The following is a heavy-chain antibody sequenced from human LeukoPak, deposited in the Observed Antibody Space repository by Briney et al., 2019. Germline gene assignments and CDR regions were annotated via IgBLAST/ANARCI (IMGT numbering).Heavy chain of an antibody. CDR2: IRNKANGGTA. CDR3: PRAYSTGWLGINDY. D-gene: IGHD6-19*01. CDR1: GFKFRDYW. V-gene: IGHV3-49*04. J-gene: IGHJ4*02. Sequence: PGGSLRLSCAASGFKFRDYWMTWVRQAPGKGLEWVGFIRNKANGGTADYAASVKGRFTISRDDYKTIAYLLMNSLKTEDTAVYYCPRAYSTGWLGINDYWGQGALVTVSS.